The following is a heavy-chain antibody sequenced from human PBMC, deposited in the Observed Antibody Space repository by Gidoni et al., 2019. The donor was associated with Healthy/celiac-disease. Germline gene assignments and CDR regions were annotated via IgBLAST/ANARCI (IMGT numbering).Heavy chain of an antibody. Sequence: EVQLVESGGGLVQPGGSLRLSCAASGFTFSSYDMHWVRQATGKGLEWVSAMGTAGDTYYPGSVKGRFTISRENAKNSLYLQMNSLRAGDTAVYYCARGPGDAGAFDIWGQGTMVTVSS. V-gene: IGHV3-13*04. CDR1: GFTFSSYD. CDR2: MGTAGDT. J-gene: IGHJ3*02. CDR3: ARGPGDAGAFDI. D-gene: IGHD3-10*01.